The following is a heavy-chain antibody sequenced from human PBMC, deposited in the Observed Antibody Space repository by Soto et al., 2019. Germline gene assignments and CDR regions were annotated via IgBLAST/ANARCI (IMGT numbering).Heavy chain of an antibody. CDR2: ISGSGGST. D-gene: IGHD6-19*01. Sequence: GGSLRLSCAASGFPFSIYAMSLVRQSPGKGLEWVSAISGSGGSTYYADSVKGRFTISRDNSKNTLYLQMNSLRAEDTAVYYCANCYSRVGYSFDYWGQGTLVPVSS. CDR1: GFPFSIYA. J-gene: IGHJ4*02. V-gene: IGHV3-23*01. CDR3: ANCYSRVGYSFDY.